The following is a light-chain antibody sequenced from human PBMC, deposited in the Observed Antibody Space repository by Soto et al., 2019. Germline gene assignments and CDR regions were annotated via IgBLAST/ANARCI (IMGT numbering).Light chain of an antibody. J-gene: IGKJ1*01. V-gene: IGKV1-27*01. CDR1: QGISTY. Sequence: DIQMTQSPSSLSASVGDRVTITCRASQGISTYLAWYQQKPGKVPKLLIYPASTLHSGVPSRFSGSGSGTDLPLTISSLQPEDVATYYCQGYNSARRTFGQGTKVEMK. CDR3: QGYNSARRT. CDR2: PAS.